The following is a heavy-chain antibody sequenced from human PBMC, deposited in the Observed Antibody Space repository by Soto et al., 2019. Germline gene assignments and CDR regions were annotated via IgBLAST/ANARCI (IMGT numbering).Heavy chain of an antibody. D-gene: IGHD2-2*03. J-gene: IGHJ6*02. V-gene: IGHV4-39*01. CDR3: TKLAGYCFGNSCPGDYAMDV. CDR1: GGSITSRSHS. Sequence: QLHLQESGPGLLKPSETLSLTCTVSGGSITSRSHSWGWIRQPPGKGLEWIGTFYYSENTSNNPALQSPLTSSLDPSKNPFSCRLSSGSAADTALYYCTKLAGYCFGNSCPGDYAMDVWGQGTTVTVSS. CDR2: FYYSENT.